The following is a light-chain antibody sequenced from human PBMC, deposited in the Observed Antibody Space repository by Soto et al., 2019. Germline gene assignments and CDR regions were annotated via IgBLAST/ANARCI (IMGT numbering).Light chain of an antibody. J-gene: IGLJ3*02. CDR1: SSDVGGYNY. V-gene: IGLV2-14*01. CDR3: SSYSSSSTQV. CDR2: EVS. Sequence: QSALTQPASVSGSPGQSITISCTGTSSDVGGYNYVSWYQQHPGKAPKLMIYEVSNRPSGVSNRFTGSTSGNTASLTISGLQAEDEDDYYCSSYSSSSTQVFGRRTMPTFL.